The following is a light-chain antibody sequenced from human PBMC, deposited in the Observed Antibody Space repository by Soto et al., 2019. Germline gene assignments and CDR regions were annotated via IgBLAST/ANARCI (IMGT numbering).Light chain of an antibody. J-gene: IGKJ1*01. V-gene: IGKV3D-20*02. Sequence: EIVLTQSPGTLSLSPGETATLSCRAIQSVSSTYLAWFQQKPGQTPRLLISGASSRATGIPARFSGSGSGTDFTLTISSLEPEDFAVYYCQQRSNWPPITFGQGTKVDIK. CDR2: GAS. CDR3: QQRSNWPPIT. CDR1: QSVSSTY.